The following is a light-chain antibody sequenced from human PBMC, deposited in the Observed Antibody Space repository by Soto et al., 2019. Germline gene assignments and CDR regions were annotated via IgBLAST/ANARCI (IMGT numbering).Light chain of an antibody. V-gene: IGKV3-15*01. Sequence: EIVMTQSPATLSVSPGERATLSCRASQSVGSDLAWYQQKPGQAPRLLIYGASTRATGIPARFSGSASGTEFTLTITGLQSEDFAVYYCQQYNNWPPITFGQGTRLEIK. J-gene: IGKJ5*01. CDR1: QSVGSD. CDR3: QQYNNWPPIT. CDR2: GAS.